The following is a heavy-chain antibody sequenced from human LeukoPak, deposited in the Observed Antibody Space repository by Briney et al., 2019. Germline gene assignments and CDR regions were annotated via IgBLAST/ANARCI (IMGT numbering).Heavy chain of an antibody. CDR3: AKDRYRSWCVDY. J-gene: IGHJ4*02. D-gene: IGHD6-13*01. CDR1: GFTFSSNG. Sequence: GRSLRLSCTASGFTFSSNGIHWVRQAPGKGLEWVAVISNSGGEKYFADSVRGRFTISRDNSENTVYLQMNSLRTEDTAMYYCAKDRYRSWCVDYWGQGTSVTVSS. CDR2: ISNSGGEK. V-gene: IGHV3-30*18.